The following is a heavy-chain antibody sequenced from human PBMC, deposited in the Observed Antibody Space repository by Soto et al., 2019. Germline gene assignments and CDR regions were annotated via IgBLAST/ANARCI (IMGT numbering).Heavy chain of an antibody. J-gene: IGHJ6*02. CDR3: ARGGYYDSSGSRNYHYYGMDV. V-gene: IGHV1-18*01. D-gene: IGHD3-22*01. Sequence: ASVKVSCKASGYTFSSYCISWVRQAPGQGLEWLGWISPYDDDTKYAQNLQGRVRMTTDTSTRTVYMDLRSLRSDDTAIYYCARGGYYDSSGSRNYHYYGMDVWG. CDR1: GYTFSSYC. CDR2: ISPYDDDT.